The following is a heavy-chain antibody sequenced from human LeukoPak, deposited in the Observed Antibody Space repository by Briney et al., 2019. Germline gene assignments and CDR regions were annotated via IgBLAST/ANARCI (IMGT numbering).Heavy chain of an antibody. CDR1: GYTFTSYG. D-gene: IGHD1-1*01. CDR2: ISAYNGNT. Sequence: ASAKVSCKASGYTFTSYGISWVRQAPGQGLEWMGWISAYNGNTNYAQKLQGRVTMTTDTSTSTAYMELRSLRSDDTAVYYCARGFGSTTGHYYYYYGMDVWGQGTTVTVSS. J-gene: IGHJ6*02. V-gene: IGHV1-18*01. CDR3: ARGFGSTTGHYYYYYGMDV.